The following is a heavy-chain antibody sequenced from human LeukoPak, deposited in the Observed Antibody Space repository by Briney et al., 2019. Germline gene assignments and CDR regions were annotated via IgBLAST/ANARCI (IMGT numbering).Heavy chain of an antibody. D-gene: IGHD6-13*01. J-gene: IGHJ6*03. CDR2: IYTSGST. CDR1: GGSISSYY. Sequence: SETLSLTCTVSGGSISSYYWSWIRQPAGKGLEWIGRIYTSGSTNYNPSLKSRVTMSVDTSKNQFSLKLSSVTAADTAVYYCARGGGSSWYYYYYMDVWGKGTTVTVSS. CDR3: ARGGGSSWYYYYYMDV. V-gene: IGHV4-4*07.